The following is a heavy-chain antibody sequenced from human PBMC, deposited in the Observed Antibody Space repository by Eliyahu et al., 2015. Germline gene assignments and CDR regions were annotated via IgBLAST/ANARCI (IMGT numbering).Heavy chain of an antibody. D-gene: IGHD2-15*01. CDR2: TYRMST. CDR3: ARGQHSAFDM. CDR1: GDSVSSDSVA. J-gene: IGHJ3*02. V-gene: IGHV6-1*01. Sequence: LLKPSQTLSLTCAISGDSVSSDSVAWNWIRQSPSRGLEWLGRTYRMSTYYAPSMNSRITITPDTSKNQFYLQVRSVSPEDTAVYYCARGQHSAFDMWGQGTVVIVSS.